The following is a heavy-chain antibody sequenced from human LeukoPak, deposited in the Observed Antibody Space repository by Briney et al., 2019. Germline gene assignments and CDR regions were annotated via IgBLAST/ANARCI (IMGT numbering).Heavy chain of an antibody. CDR2: IYYSGST. J-gene: IGHJ3*02. D-gene: IGHD4-23*01. CDR1: GGSISSYY. CDR3: ARAPYGGNSKNAFDI. V-gene: IGHV4-59*01. Sequence: SETLSLTCTVSGGSISSYYWGWIRQPPGKGLEWIGYIYYSGSTNYNPSLKSRVTISVDASKNQFSLKLSSVTAADTAVYYCARAPYGGNSKNAFDIWGQGTMVTVSS.